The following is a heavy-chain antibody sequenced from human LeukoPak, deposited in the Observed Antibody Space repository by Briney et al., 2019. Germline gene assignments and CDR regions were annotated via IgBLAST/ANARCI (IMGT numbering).Heavy chain of an antibody. D-gene: IGHD2-15*01. J-gene: IGHJ4*02. CDR2: ISSSGSTI. Sequence: GGSLRLSCAASGFTFSSYAMSWVRQAPGKGLEWVSYISSSGSTIYYADSVKGRFTISRDNAKNSLYLQMNSLRAEDTAVYYCARVGWYQNFDYWGQGTLVTVSS. CDR1: GFTFSSYA. CDR3: ARVGWYQNFDY. V-gene: IGHV3-48*04.